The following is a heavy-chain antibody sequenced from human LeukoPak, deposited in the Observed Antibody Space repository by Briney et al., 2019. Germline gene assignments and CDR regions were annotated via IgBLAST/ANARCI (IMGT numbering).Heavy chain of an antibody. CDR2: IYYSGST. CDR1: GGSFSGYY. V-gene: IGHV4-59*08. J-gene: IGHJ4*02. D-gene: IGHD6-13*01. Sequence: SETLSLTCAVYGGSFSGYYWSWIRQPPGKGLEWIGYIYYSGSTNYNPSLKSRVTISVDTSKNQFSLKLTSVTAADTAVYYCARHGMYSSSWPFDYWGQGTLVTVSS. CDR3: ARHGMYSSSWPFDY.